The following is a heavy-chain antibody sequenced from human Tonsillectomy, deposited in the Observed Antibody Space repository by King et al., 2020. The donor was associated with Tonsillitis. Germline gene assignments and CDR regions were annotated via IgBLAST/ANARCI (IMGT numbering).Heavy chain of an antibody. CDR1: GGTFSSYA. J-gene: IGHJ6*02. D-gene: IGHD6-13*01. Sequence: VQLVESGAEVKKPGSSVKVSCKASGGTFSSYAISWVRQAPGQGLEWMGGIIPIFGTANYAQKFQGRVTITADESTSTAYMELSSLRSDDTAVYYCARDENRIAAALDVWGQGTTVTVSS. V-gene: IGHV1-69*01. CDR2: IIPIFGTA. CDR3: ARDENRIAAALDV.